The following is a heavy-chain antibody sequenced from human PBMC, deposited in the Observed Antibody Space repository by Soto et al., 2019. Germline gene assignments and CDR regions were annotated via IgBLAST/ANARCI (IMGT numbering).Heavy chain of an antibody. J-gene: IGHJ6*02. Sequence: EVQLVESGGGLVQPGGSLRLSCAASGLIFSDYHMDWVRQAPGKGLEWVGRIRRKANSYTTEYAASVKGRFTISRDDSKNSLYLQMNSRKSEDKAGYYCARLGGWSGGSSGMDVWGQGTTVTVSS. V-gene: IGHV3-72*01. D-gene: IGHD6-19*01. CDR1: GLIFSDYH. CDR3: ARLGGWSGGSSGMDV. CDR2: IRRKANSYTT.